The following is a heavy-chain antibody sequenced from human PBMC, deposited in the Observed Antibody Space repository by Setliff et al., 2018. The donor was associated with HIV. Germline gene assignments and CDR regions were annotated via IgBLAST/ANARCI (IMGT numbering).Heavy chain of an antibody. Sequence: ASVKVSCKASGYTFTNYYIHWVRQAPGQGLEWMGVINPTGASTNYAQKFQGRVTLTRDTSTNTVYMELSSLRSEDTAVYYCAGGIVVVKGAFDFWGQGTMVTVSS. J-gene: IGHJ3*01. D-gene: IGHD3-22*01. CDR2: INPTGAST. V-gene: IGHV1-46*01. CDR1: GYTFTNYY. CDR3: AGGIVVVKGAFDF.